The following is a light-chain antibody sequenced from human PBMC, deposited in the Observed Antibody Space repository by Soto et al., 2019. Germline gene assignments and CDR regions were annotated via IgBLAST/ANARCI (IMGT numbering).Light chain of an antibody. CDR2: GAS. Sequence: EIMLTHSPGPLSLTPEERATLSFTASQSVSSSYLAWYQQKPGQAPRLLIYGASSRATGIPDRFSGSGSGTDFTLTISRLGPEDFAVYYCQQYGSSPLTFGGGTKVDIK. J-gene: IGKJ4*01. V-gene: IGKV3-20*01. CDR1: QSVSSSY. CDR3: QQYGSSPLT.